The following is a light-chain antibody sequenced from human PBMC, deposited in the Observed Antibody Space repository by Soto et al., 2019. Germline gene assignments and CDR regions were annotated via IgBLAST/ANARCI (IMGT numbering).Light chain of an antibody. CDR1: QGIRID. CDR2: AAS. J-gene: IGKJ1*01. CDR3: LQHHSYPRT. V-gene: IGKV1-17*01. Sequence: DIQMTQSPSSLSVSVGDRVTITCRASQGIRIDIGWYQQKPGKAPKRLIFAASTLQSGVPSRFRGSGSGTEFTLTISSLQPEDFATYYCLQHHSYPRTFGQGTKVEIK.